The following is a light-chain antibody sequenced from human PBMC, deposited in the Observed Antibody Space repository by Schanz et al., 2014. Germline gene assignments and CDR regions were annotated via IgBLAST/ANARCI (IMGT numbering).Light chain of an antibody. Sequence: FVLTQSPATLSLSPGERATVSCRASETIGNNLLWFQQKPGQAPRLLIYGASTRAAGIPARFSGSKSGTEFTLTISRLEPEDFAVYYCQQFGSSPFTFGPGTKVDIK. V-gene: IGKV3-20*01. CDR1: ETIGNN. J-gene: IGKJ3*01. CDR2: GAS. CDR3: QQFGSSPFT.